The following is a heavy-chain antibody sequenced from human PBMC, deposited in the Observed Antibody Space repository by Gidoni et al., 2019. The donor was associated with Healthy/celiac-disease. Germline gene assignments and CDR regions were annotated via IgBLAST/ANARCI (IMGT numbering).Heavy chain of an antibody. Sequence: QVQLQESGPGLAKPSETLSFTCTVSGGPTSSYYWSWIRQPSGKGLAWIGRIYTSGSTNYNPSLKSRVTMSVDTSKNQFSLKLSSVTAADTAVYYCARVRIVGPKDYYYYGMDVWGQGTTVTVSS. CDR1: GGPTSSYY. CDR3: ARVRIVGPKDYYYYGMDV. V-gene: IGHV4-4*07. J-gene: IGHJ6*02. D-gene: IGHD3-22*01. CDR2: IYTSGST.